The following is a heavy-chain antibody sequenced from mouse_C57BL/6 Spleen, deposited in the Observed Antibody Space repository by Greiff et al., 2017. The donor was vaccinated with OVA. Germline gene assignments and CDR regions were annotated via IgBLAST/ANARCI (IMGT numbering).Heavy chain of an antibody. J-gene: IGHJ4*01. CDR2: IDPSDSET. CDR1: GYTFTSYW. CDR3: ARSDYYCSSWDAMDY. Sequence: VQLQQPGAELVRPGSSVKLSCKASGYTFTSYWMHWVKQRPIQGLEWIGNIDPSDSETHYNQKFKDKATLTVDKSSSTAYMQLSSLTSEDSAVYYCARSDYYCSSWDAMDYWGQGTSVTVSS. V-gene: IGHV1-52*01. D-gene: IGHD1-1*01.